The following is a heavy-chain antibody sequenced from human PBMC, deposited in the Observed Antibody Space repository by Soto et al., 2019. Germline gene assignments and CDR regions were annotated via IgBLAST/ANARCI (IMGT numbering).Heavy chain of an antibody. V-gene: IGHV3-33*01. J-gene: IGHJ1*01. CDR3: ATAVAGTEGYVQH. D-gene: IGHD6-19*01. CDR1: RLTFRTYG. Sequence: QVQLVESGGGVVQPGRSLRLSCAASRLTFRTYGMHCVRQAPGKGLEWVAVISSDGSNRYYGGSVRGRFTISRDHYRDTLYLQINSLRAEDTAVYYFATAVAGTEGYVQHCGQGTLLTVSS. CDR2: ISSDGSNR.